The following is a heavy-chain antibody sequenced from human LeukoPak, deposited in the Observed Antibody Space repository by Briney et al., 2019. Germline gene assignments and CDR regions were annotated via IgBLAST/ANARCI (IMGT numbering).Heavy chain of an antibody. Sequence: GGSLRLSCAASGFTFPNYAMTWVRQAPGKRLEWVSAISGSGVKTYYADSAKGRFTISRDNSKNTLYLQMNSLRVEDTAVYYCVKVRVDSGSDPYYFHYWGQGTLVTVSP. CDR1: GFTFPNYA. D-gene: IGHD5-12*01. CDR3: VKVRVDSGSDPYYFHY. J-gene: IGHJ4*02. CDR2: ISGSGVKT. V-gene: IGHV3-23*01.